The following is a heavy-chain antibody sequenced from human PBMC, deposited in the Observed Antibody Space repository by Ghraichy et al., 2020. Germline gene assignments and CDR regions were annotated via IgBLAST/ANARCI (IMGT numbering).Heavy chain of an antibody. CDR2: MNPNSGNT. V-gene: IGHV1-8*01. CDR1: GYTFTNYD. CDR3: ARGTSLWFGELPSH. Sequence: ASVKVSCKASGYTFTNYDINWVRQATGQGLEWMGWMNPNSGNTGYAQKFQGRVTMTRDTSISTAYMELSSLTSEDTAIYYCARGTSLWFGELPSHWGQGTLVTVSS. D-gene: IGHD3-10*01. J-gene: IGHJ4*02.